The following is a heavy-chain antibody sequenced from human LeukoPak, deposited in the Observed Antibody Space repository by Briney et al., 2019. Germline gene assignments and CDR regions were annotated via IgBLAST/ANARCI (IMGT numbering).Heavy chain of an antibody. D-gene: IGHD3-10*01. Sequence: SQTLSLTCTVSGASLSSYYWTWIRQPPGKGLEWIGYMFSIVSTTYNPSLKTRVTISVDRSKNQFSLKLSSVTSEDTALYYCARASRGVTRAYSYYYYMDVWGKGTTVTVSS. CDR2: MFSIVST. J-gene: IGHJ6*03. CDR3: ARASRGVTRAYSYYYYMDV. V-gene: IGHV4-59*01. CDR1: GASLSSYY.